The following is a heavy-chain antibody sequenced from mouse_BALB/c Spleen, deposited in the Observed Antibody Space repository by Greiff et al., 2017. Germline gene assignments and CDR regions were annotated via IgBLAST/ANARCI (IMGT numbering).Heavy chain of an antibody. J-gene: IGHJ4*01. CDR2: IRNKANGYTT. D-gene: IGHD2-13*01. Sequence: EVQLMESGGGLVQPGGSLRLSCATSGFTFTDYYMSWVRQPPGKALEWLGFIRNKANGYTTEYSASVKVRFTISRDNSQSILYLQMNTLRAEDSATYYGAREGGGDLDYWGQGTSVTVSS. CDR3: AREGGGDLDY. V-gene: IGHV7-3*02. CDR1: GFTFTDYY.